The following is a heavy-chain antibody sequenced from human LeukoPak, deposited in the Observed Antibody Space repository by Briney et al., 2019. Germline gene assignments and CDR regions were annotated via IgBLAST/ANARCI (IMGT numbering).Heavy chain of an antibody. D-gene: IGHD6-19*01. CDR1: EFTFSSYW. V-gene: IGHV3-48*04. J-gene: IGHJ4*02. Sequence: PGTSLRLSCAASEFTFSSYWMNWVRQAPGKGLEWVSYISSSSSTIYYADSVKGRFTISRDNAKNSLYLQMNSLRAEDTAVYYCARDYSSGWYSTPKYYFDYWGQGTLVTVSS. CDR2: ISSSSSTI. CDR3: ARDYSSGWYSTPKYYFDY.